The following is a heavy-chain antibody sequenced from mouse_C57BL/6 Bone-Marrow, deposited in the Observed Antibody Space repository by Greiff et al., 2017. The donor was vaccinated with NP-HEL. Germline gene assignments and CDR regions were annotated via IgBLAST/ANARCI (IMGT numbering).Heavy chain of an antibody. J-gene: IGHJ4*01. CDR3: ARWGYYYAMDY. CDR1: GYTFTDYY. V-gene: IGHV1-26*01. CDR2: INPNNGGT. Sequence: EVQLQQSGPELVKPGASVKISCKASGYTFTDYYMNWVKQSHGKSLEWIGDINPNNGGTSYNQKFKGKATLTVDKSSSTAYMELSSLTAEDSAVYYCARWGYYYAMDYWGQGTTVTVSS.